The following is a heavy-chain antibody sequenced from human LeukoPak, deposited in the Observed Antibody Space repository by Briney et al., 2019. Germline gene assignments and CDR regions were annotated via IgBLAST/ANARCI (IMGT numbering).Heavy chain of an antibody. V-gene: IGHV4-59*01. Sequence: SETLSLTCTVSGGSISSYYWSWIRQPPGKGLEWIGYISYSGSTNYNPSLKSRVTISVDTSRNQFSLKLSSVTAADTAVYYCARGRLGGSGSYYDVLDYWGQGTLVTVSS. D-gene: IGHD3-10*01. CDR1: GGSISSYY. J-gene: IGHJ4*02. CDR2: ISYSGST. CDR3: ARGRLGGSGSYYDVLDY.